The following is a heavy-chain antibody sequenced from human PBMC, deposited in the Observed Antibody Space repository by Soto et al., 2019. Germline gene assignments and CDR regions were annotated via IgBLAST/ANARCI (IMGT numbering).Heavy chain of an antibody. CDR3: ARMGGGWDFDY. J-gene: IGHJ4*02. Sequence: QVQLVQSGAEVKKPGSSVKVSCKASGGTFSSYTISWVRQAPGQGLEWMGRIIPILGIANYAQKFQGRVTXTXXKSTSTAYMELSSLRSEDTAVYYCARMGGGWDFDYWGQGPLVTVSS. D-gene: IGHD6-19*01. CDR2: IIPILGIA. CDR1: GGTFSSYT. V-gene: IGHV1-69*02.